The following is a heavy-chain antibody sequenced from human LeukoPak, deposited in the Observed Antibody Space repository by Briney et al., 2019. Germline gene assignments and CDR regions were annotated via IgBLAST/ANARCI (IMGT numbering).Heavy chain of an antibody. CDR2: IYYSGST. D-gene: IGHD6-19*01. J-gene: IGHJ4*02. CDR3: ARVVIGSGWYLRGDYFDY. Sequence: PSETLSLTCTVSGGSISSSSYYWGWIRQPPGKGLEWIGSIYYSGSTYYNPSLKSRVTISVDTSKNQFSLKLSSVTAADTAVYYCARVVIGSGWYLRGDYFDYWAREPWSPSPQ. CDR1: GGSISSSSYY. V-gene: IGHV4-39*07.